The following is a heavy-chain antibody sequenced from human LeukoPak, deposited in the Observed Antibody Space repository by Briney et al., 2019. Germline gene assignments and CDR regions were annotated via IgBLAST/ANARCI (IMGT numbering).Heavy chain of an antibody. CDR2: ISAYNGNT. D-gene: IGHD3-10*01. CDR1: GYTFTSYG. Sequence: ASVKVSCKASGYTFTSYGISWVRQAPGQGLEWMGWISAYNGNTNYAQKLQGRVTMTTDTSTSTAYMELRSLRSDDTAVYYCARDRNYYGSGSYGGVWFDPWGRGTLVTVSS. CDR3: ARDRNYYGSGSYGGVWFDP. V-gene: IGHV1-18*01. J-gene: IGHJ5*02.